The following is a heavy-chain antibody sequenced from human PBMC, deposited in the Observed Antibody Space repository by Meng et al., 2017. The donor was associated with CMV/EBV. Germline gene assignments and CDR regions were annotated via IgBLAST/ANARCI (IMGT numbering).Heavy chain of an antibody. J-gene: IGHJ5*02. V-gene: IGHV3-21*01. CDR3: ARDPSRSGENWFDP. Sequence: GESLKISCAASGFTFSNYNINWVRQAPGKGLEWVSSISSSSSYIYYADSVQGRFTISRDNAKNSLYLQMNSLRVEDTAVYYCARDPSRSGENWFDPWGQGTLVTVSS. CDR1: GFTFSNYN. CDR2: ISSSSSYI. D-gene: IGHD3-16*02.